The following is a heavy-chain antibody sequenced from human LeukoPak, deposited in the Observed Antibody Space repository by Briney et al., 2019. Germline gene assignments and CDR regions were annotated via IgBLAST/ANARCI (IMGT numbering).Heavy chain of an antibody. J-gene: IGHJ4*02. CDR1: GFTFRTNW. CDR2: VNSGGNEK. V-gene: IGHV3-7*04. CDR3: ARLSNSGYYWLFDH. Sequence: GGSLRLSCAASGFTFRTNWMSWVSQAPGRGLEWVANVNSGGNEKYYEGSVQGRFTISRDNAENSLSLQMNSLRAEDTAVYYCARLSNSGYYWLFDHWGQGTLVTVSS. D-gene: IGHD3-22*01.